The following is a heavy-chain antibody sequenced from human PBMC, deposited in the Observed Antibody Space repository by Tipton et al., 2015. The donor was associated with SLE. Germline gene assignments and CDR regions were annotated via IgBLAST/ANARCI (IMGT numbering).Heavy chain of an antibody. V-gene: IGHV3-21*01. CDR3: ARDYYDSSGYYYGDY. CDR1: GFTFSSYS. CDR2: ISSSSSYI. J-gene: IGHJ4*02. Sequence: SLRLSCAASGFTFSSYSMNWVRQAPGKGVEWVSSISSSSSYIYYADSVKGRFTISRDNAKNSLYLQMNSLRAEDTAVYYCARDYYDSSGYYYGDYWGQGTLVTVSS. D-gene: IGHD3-22*01.